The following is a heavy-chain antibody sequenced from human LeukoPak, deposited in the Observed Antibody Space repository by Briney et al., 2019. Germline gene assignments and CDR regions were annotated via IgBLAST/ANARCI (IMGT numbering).Heavy chain of an antibody. D-gene: IGHD2-2*01. CDR1: GGSFSGYY. CDR2: INHSGST. CDR3: ARGRVATDIVVVPAAIQYYYYYGMDV. J-gene: IGHJ6*02. V-gene: IGHV4-34*01. Sequence: PSETLSLTCAVYGGSFSGYYWSWIRQPPGKGLEWIGEINHSGSTNYNPSLKSRVTISVDTSKNQFSLKLSSVTAADTAVYYCARGRVATDIVVVPAAIQYYYYYGMDVWGQGTTVTVSS.